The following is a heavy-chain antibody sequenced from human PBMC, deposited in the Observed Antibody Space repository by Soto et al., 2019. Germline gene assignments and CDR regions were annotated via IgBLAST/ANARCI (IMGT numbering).Heavy chain of an antibody. CDR2: IYYSGST. Sequence: QLQLQESGPGLVKPSETLSLTCTVSGGSISSSSYYWGWIRQPPGKGLEWIGSIYYSGSTYYNPSLKSRVTISVDTSKNQFSLTLSSVTAADTAVYYCARSRPLVGATPSSYFDYWGQGTLGTVSS. J-gene: IGHJ4*02. CDR3: ARSRPLVGATPSSYFDY. D-gene: IGHD1-26*01. CDR1: GGSISSSSYY. V-gene: IGHV4-39*01.